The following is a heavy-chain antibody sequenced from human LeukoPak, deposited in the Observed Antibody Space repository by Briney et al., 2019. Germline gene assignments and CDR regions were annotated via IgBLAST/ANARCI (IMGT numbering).Heavy chain of an antibody. V-gene: IGHV4-59*01. CDR3: ARGVGNWNRDY. CDR1: GGSISSYY. CDR2: IYYSGST. D-gene: IGHD1-20*01. Sequence: ASETLSLTCSVSGGSISSYYWSWIRQPPGKGLEWIGYIYYSGSTNYNPSIQPRVTISVDTSKNQFSLKLSSVTAADTAVYYCARGVGNWNRDYWGQGTLVTVSS. J-gene: IGHJ4*02.